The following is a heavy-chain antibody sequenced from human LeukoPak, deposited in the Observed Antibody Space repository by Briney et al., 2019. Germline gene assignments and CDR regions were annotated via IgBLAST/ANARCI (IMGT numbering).Heavy chain of an antibody. J-gene: IGHJ4*02. CDR3: ARDRVNWNDVGGLFDY. Sequence: PGGSLRLSCAASGFTFSSYAMSWVRQAPGKGLEWVSAISGSGGSTYYADSVKGRFTISRDNSKNTLYLQMNSLSAEDTAVYYCARDRVNWNDVGGLFDYWGQGTLVTVSS. D-gene: IGHD1-1*01. CDR1: GFTFSSYA. CDR2: ISGSGGST. V-gene: IGHV3-23*01.